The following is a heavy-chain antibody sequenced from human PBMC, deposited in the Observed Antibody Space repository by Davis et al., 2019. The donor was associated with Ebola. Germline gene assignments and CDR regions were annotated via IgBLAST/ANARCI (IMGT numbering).Heavy chain of an antibody. CDR3: ARDTWYSGDDNGGD. J-gene: IGHJ4*02. Sequence: GGSLRLSCAAPGFIFSTYGMHWVRQAPGKGLEWVALMWYDGSRQSYADSVKGRFTVSRDNSRNIMYLQMNSLRAEDTAVYYCARDTWYSGDDNGGDWGQGTLVTVSS. CDR1: GFIFSTYG. CDR2: MWYDGSRQ. V-gene: IGHV3-33*01. D-gene: IGHD1-26*01.